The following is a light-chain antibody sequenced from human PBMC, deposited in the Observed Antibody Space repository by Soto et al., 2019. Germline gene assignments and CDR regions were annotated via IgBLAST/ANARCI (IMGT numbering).Light chain of an antibody. CDR1: QSFNSIY. J-gene: IGKJ1*01. CDR3: QQYNNWPET. V-gene: IGKV3D-15*01. Sequence: EIVFKQSPCTLSLSPGERATLSCRASQSFNSIYLAWYQQKPGQAPRLLIYGASSRATGIPDRFSGGGSGTEFTLSISGLQSEDFAVYFCQQYNNWPETFGQGTKVDIK. CDR2: GAS.